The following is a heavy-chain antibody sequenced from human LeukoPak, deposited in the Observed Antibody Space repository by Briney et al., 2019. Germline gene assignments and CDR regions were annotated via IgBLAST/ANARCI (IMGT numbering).Heavy chain of an antibody. Sequence: GGSLRLSCAASDFXFSNYGMHWVRQAPGKGLEWVAVISYDGSNKYYADSVKGRFTISRDNSKNTLYLQMNSLRAEDTAVYYCARDLYSSGWVLTGYWGQGTLVTVSS. J-gene: IGHJ4*02. D-gene: IGHD6-19*01. CDR3: ARDLYSSGWVLTGY. CDR1: DFXFSNYG. V-gene: IGHV3-30*03. CDR2: ISYDGSNK.